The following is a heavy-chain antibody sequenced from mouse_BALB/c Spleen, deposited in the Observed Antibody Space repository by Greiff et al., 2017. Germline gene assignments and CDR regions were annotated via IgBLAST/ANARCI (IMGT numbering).Heavy chain of an antibody. CDR1: GFTFSSYA. V-gene: IGHV5-6-5*01. Sequence: EVKLEESGGGLVKPGGSLKLSCAASGFTFSSYAMSWVRQTPEKRLEWVASISSGGSTYYPDSVKGRFTISSDNARNILYLQMGSRRSEDAAMYYCARENYYGYVYAMDYWGQGTSVTVSS. J-gene: IGHJ4*01. CDR2: ISSGGST. CDR3: ARENYYGYVYAMDY. D-gene: IGHD1-2*01.